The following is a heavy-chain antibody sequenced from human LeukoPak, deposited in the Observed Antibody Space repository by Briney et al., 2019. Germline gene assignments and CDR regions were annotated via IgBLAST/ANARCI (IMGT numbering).Heavy chain of an antibody. J-gene: IGHJ3*02. D-gene: IGHD1-26*01. CDR2: ITPIFGTP. Sequence: SVKVSCKASGGTFSSYAISWVRQAPGHGLELVGAITPIFGTPNYVEKFQGRVTISADESTSTAYMELSSLTSEDTAVYYCARGMGATGDAFDIWGQGTMVTVSS. V-gene: IGHV1-69*01. CDR1: GGTFSSYA. CDR3: ARGMGATGDAFDI.